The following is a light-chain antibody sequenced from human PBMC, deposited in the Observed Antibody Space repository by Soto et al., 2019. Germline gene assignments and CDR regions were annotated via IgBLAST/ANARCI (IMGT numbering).Light chain of an antibody. V-gene: IGLV2-14*03. J-gene: IGLJ6*01. CDR1: SSDVGGYNY. CDR3: SSYTTGNTRQIV. Sequence: QSALTQPASVSGSPGQSITISCTGTSSDVGGYNYVSWYQHHPGKAPKLIIYDVTNRPSGVSNPFSGSKSGNTASLTISGLQPEDEADDYCSSYTTGNTRQIVFGARTKLTVL. CDR2: DVT.